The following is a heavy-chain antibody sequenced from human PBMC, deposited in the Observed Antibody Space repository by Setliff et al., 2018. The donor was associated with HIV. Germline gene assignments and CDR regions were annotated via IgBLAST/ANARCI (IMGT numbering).Heavy chain of an antibody. D-gene: IGHD1-26*01. CDR2: ISSRGTTI. Sequence: GGSLRLSCAASGFTFSDYYMSWIRQAPGKGLEWVSYISSRGTTIYYAGSVKGRFTISRDNAKNSLYLQMNSLRAEDTAVYYCAKARDGTSVAVSSDWGQGTLVTVSS. CDR3: AKARDGTSVAVSSD. CDR1: GFTFSDYY. J-gene: IGHJ4*02. V-gene: IGHV3-11*01.